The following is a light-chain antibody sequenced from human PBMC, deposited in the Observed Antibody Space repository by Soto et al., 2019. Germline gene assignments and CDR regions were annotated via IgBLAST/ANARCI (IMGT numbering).Light chain of an antibody. Sequence: EIVLTQSPGTLSLSPGERATLSCRASQSVNNNYIAWYQQKPGQAPRLLIYGASSRATGIPDRFSGSGSGTDFTLTISRLEPEDFAVYNCQPYASSQYTFGQGTKLEIK. CDR1: QSVNNNY. CDR3: QPYASSQYT. V-gene: IGKV3-20*01. CDR2: GAS. J-gene: IGKJ2*01.